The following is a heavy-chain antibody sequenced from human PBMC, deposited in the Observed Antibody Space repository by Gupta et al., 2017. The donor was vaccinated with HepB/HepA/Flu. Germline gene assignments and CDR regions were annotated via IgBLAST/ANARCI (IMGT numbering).Heavy chain of an antibody. D-gene: IGHD7-27*01. J-gene: IGHJ5*02. CDR3: ARCGLTGELGMTRLDP. V-gene: IGHV1-2*02. Sequence: QVQLVQSGAEVKKPGASVKVSCKASGYTFTGYHMHWVRQAPGQGLEWMGSIKTNNGGTKYAQKGQGRVAMTSDTYITTAYMDLSRLKYDEQAVYYCARCGLTGELGMTRLDPWGQGTLIAVSS. CDR2: IKTNNGGT. CDR1: GYTFTGYH.